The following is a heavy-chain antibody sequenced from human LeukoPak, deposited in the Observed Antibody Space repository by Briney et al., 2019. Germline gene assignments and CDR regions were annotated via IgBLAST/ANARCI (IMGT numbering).Heavy chain of an antibody. CDR2: INPNRGGT. V-gene: IGHV1-2*02. D-gene: IGHD3-10*01. Sequence: GASVKVSCKASGYTFTGYYMHCVRQAPGQGLEWMGWINPNRGGTNYAQKFQGRVTMTRDTSVSTAYMELSRLRSDDTAVYYCARGLRDSLLWFGELPSSFDYWGQGTLVTVSS. J-gene: IGHJ4*02. CDR1: GYTFTGYY. CDR3: ARGLRDSLLWFGELPSSFDY.